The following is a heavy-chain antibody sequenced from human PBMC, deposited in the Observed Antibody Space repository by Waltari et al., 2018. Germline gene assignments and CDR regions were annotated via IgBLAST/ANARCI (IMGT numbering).Heavy chain of an antibody. V-gene: IGHV4-4*07. CDR3: ARRGWQVAFDI. Sequence: QVQLQESGPGLVKPSATLSLTCPVSGGSISSYFWNWIRQPAGKGLEWIGRLHNSGTSNYNPSLESRITMSLDTSKNQFSLKLSSVTAADTAVYYCARRGWQVAFDIWGQGKMVTVSS. CDR1: GGSISSYF. D-gene: IGHD6-19*01. CDR2: LHNSGTS. J-gene: IGHJ3*02.